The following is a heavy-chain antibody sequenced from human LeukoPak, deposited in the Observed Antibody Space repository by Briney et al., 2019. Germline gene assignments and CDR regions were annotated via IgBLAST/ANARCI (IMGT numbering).Heavy chain of an antibody. V-gene: IGHV3-21*01. D-gene: IGHD2-21*02. J-gene: IGHJ4*02. CDR3: ARGGGDIPIDY. Sequence: GGSLRLSCAASGFTFSTYGMNWVRQPPGKGREWVSSISSRNYTYHADAVKGRFTISRDNARNSLYLQMNSLRVEETALYYCARGGGDIPIDYWGQGTLVAVSS. CDR1: GFTFSTYG. CDR2: ISSRNYT.